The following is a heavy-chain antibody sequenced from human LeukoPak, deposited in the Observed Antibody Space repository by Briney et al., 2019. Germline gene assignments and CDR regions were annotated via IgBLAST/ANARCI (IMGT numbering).Heavy chain of an antibody. CDR1: GFTVSSNY. V-gene: IGHV3-53*01. D-gene: IGHD2/OR15-2a*01. CDR2: IYSGGST. Sequence: GGSLRLSCAASGFTVSSNYMSWVRQAPGKGLEWVSVIYSGGSTYYADSVKGRFTISRDNSKNTLYLQMNSLRVEDTAVYYCARDTWAYYMDVWGKGTTVTVSS. CDR3: ARDTWAYYMDV. J-gene: IGHJ6*03.